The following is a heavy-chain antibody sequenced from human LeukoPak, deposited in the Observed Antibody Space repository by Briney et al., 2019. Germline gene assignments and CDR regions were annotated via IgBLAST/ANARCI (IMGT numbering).Heavy chain of an antibody. Sequence: GGSLRLSCAPSGFTFSRHWMIWVRQAPGKGPEGVANIKQDGSERYYVASVKGRFTISRDNAKNSLYLQMNSPRAKDTYIYSCAIDGGHSTDIDYWGQGTLVSVSS. CDR1: GFTFSRHW. J-gene: IGHJ4*02. D-gene: IGHD2/OR15-2a*01. CDR3: AIDGGHSTDIDY. CDR2: IKQDGSER. V-gene: IGHV3-7*01.